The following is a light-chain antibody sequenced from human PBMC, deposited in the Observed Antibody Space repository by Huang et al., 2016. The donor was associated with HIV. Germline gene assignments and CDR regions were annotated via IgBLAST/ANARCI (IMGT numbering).Light chain of an antibody. CDR2: DSF. J-gene: IGKJ4*01. V-gene: IGKV3-11*01. Sequence: DIVLTQSPATLSLSPGQRATLPCRASQNINNYLVWYQQKPGQAPRLLIYDSFNRATGSPARFSGSGSGTDFPLTINTLEPEDFAVYYCQQRGAWPLTFGGGTKVEIK. CDR1: QNINNY. CDR3: QQRGAWPLT.